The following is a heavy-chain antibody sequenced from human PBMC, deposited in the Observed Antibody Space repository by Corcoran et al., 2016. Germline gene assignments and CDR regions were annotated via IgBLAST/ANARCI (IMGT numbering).Heavy chain of an antibody. J-gene: IGHJ6*02. CDR3: AKGPITIFGVVTPYYYYCMDV. CDR1: GGTFSSYA. D-gene: IGHD3-3*01. Sequence: QVQLVQSGAEVKKPGSSVKVSCKASGGTFSSYAISWVRQAPGQGLEWMGGIIPIFGTANYAQKFQGRVTITADESTSTAYMELSSLRSEDTAVYYCAKGPITIFGVVTPYYYYCMDVWGQGTTVTVSS. CDR2: IIPIFGTA. V-gene: IGHV1-69*01.